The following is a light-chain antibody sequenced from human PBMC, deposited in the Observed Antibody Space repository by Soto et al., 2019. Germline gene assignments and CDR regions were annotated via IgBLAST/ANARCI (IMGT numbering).Light chain of an antibody. Sequence: QSVLTQSPSASASLGASVKLTCTLSSGHSSYAIAWHQQQPEKGPRYLMKLNSDGSHSKGDGIPDGFSGSSSGAERYLTISGVQSEDEADYYCQTWVSGIEVFGGGTKLTVL. CDR3: QTWVSGIEV. V-gene: IGLV4-69*01. CDR1: SGHSSYA. CDR2: LNSDGSH. J-gene: IGLJ2*01.